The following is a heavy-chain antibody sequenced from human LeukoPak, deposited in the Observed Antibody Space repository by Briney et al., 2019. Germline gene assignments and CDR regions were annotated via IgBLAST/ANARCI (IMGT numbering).Heavy chain of an antibody. V-gene: IGHV1-58*01. D-gene: IGHD3-10*01. CDR3: AADSTPLVRGVIIAFGY. CDR2: IIVDSGET. CDR1: GFTFTRSA. Sequence: GASVKVSCKASGFTFTRSAVQWVRQARGQRLEWIGWIIVDSGETQSAQKFQGRVAITRDMSTNTAYMELSSLRSEDTAVYYCAADSTPLVRGVIIAFGYWGQGTQVTVSS. J-gene: IGHJ4*02.